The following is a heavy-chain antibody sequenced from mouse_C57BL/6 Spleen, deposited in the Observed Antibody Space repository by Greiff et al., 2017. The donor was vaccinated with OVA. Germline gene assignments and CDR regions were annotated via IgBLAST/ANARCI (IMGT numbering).Heavy chain of an antibody. CDR3: AREGTTGEAAFDY. CDR1: GFNITDYY. CDR2: IDPVDGET. D-gene: IGHD1-1*01. Sequence: EVQLQQSGAELVKPGASVKLSCTASGFNITDYYMHWVKQRTEQGLEWIGRIDPVDGETKYAPKFQGKSTITADTSTNTDDLQLSSLTSEDTAVDYGAREGTTGEAAFDYWGQGTTLTVSS. J-gene: IGHJ2*01. V-gene: IGHV14-2*01.